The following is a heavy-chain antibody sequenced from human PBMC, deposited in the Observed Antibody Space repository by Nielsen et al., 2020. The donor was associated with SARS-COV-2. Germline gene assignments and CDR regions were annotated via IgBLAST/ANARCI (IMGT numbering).Heavy chain of an antibody. CDR1: GFTFSSYA. D-gene: IGHD6-13*01. V-gene: IGHV3-23*01. CDR2: ISGSGGST. Sequence: GGSLRLSCAASGFTFSSYAMSWVRQAPGTGLEWVSAISGSGGSTYYADSVKGRFTISRDNSKNTLYLQMNLLRAEDTAVYYCAKSGRRGAAGKNYYYYYYMDVWGKGTTVTVSS. J-gene: IGHJ6*03. CDR3: AKSGRRGAAGKNYYYYYYMDV.